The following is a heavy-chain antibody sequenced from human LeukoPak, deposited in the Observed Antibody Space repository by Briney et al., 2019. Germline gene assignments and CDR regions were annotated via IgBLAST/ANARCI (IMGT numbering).Heavy chain of an antibody. J-gene: IGHJ4*02. V-gene: IGHV4-4*07. CDR3: ARENFFPGSYFGYFDY. CDR1: GGSISNYY. D-gene: IGHD1-26*01. CDR2: IYTSGST. Sequence: KASETLSLTCTVSGGSISNYYWSWIRQPAGKGLEWIGRIYTSGSTNYNPSLKSRVTMSVDTSKNQFSLNPSSVTAADTAVYYCARENFFPGSYFGYFDYWGQGTLVTVSS.